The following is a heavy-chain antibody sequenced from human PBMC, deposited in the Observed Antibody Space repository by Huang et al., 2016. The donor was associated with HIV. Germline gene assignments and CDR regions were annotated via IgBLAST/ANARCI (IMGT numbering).Heavy chain of an antibody. CDR2: MNPNSGST. D-gene: IGHD3-10*01. J-gene: IGHJ6*03. CDR1: GYTFISYD. Sequence: QVQLVQSGAEVKKPGASVKVSCKASGYTFISYDIHWVRQATGHGLEWMGGMNPNSGSTGYSQKFHTRINITRNTSISTAYMELSSLRSEDTAVYYCARGDYYGSANFRRHPYYYYYSMDVWGKGTTVTVSS. V-gene: IGHV1-8*03. CDR3: ARGDYYGSANFRRHPYYYYYSMDV.